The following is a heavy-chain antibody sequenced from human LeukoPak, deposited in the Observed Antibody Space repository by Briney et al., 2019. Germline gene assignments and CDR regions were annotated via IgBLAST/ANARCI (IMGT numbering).Heavy chain of an antibody. D-gene: IGHD3-10*01. CDR2: INHSGST. CDR3: ARVSVVRGPLRDAFDI. CDR1: SGSISTSNYY. J-gene: IGHJ3*02. V-gene: IGHV4-39*07. Sequence: PSETLSLTCTVSSGSISTSNYYWSWIRQSPGKGLEWIGEINHSGSTNYNPSLKSRVTISVDTSKNQFSLNLSSVTAADTAVYYCARVSVVRGPLRDAFDIWGQGTMVTVSS.